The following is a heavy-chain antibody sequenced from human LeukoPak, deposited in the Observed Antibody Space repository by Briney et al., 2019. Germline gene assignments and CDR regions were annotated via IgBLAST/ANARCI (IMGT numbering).Heavy chain of an antibody. CDR2: IYYSGST. J-gene: IGHJ6*02. CDR3: ARDERHYEDYYGMDV. D-gene: IGHD3-22*01. CDR1: GGSISSGGYY. V-gene: IGHV4-31*03. Sequence: SQTLSLTCTVSGGSISSGGYYWSWIRQHPGKGPEWIGYIYYSGSTYYNPSLKSRVTISVDTSKNQFSLKLSSVTAADTAVYYCARDERHYEDYYGMDVWGQGTTVTVSS.